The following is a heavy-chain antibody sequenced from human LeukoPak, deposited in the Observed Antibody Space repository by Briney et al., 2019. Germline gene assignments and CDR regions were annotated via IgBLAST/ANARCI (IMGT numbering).Heavy chain of an antibody. CDR3: AKDPDPRRTTVTTDWFDP. D-gene: IGHD4-17*01. V-gene: IGHV1-18*01. Sequence: GASVKVSCKASGYTFTTYGLSWVRQAPGQGLEWMGWISAYNGHTNYAQKLQGRVTMTTDTSTSTAHMELRSLRSDDTAVYYCAKDPDPRRTTVTTDWFDPWGQGTLVTVSS. CDR2: ISAYNGHT. CDR1: GYTFTTYG. J-gene: IGHJ5*02.